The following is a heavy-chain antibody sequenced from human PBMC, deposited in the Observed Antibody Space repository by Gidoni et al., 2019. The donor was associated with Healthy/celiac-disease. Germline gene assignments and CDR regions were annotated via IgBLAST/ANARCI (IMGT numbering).Heavy chain of an antibody. CDR3: AGWYSSSYRYYYYGMDV. V-gene: IGHV3-30*03. D-gene: IGHD6-6*01. CDR1: GFTFSSYG. J-gene: IGHJ6*02. Sequence: QVQLVESGGGVVQPGRSLRLSCAASGFTFSSYGMHWVRQAPGKGLEWVAVISYDGSNKYYADSVKGRFTISRDNSKNTLYLQMNSLRAEDTAVYYCAGWYSSSYRYYYYGMDVWGQGTTVTVSS. CDR2: ISYDGSNK.